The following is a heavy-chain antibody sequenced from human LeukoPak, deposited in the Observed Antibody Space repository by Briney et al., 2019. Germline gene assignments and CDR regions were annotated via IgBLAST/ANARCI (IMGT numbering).Heavy chain of an antibody. D-gene: IGHD5-24*01. CDR2: IDHRGDT. CDR1: GGSFSRYY. V-gene: IGHV4-34*01. Sequence: PSETLSLTCAVYGGSFSRYYWSWIRQSPGKGLEWIAEIDHRGDTNYNPSVKSRVTISVDTSKNQFSLKVRSLSAADTAVYYCARGATISETGYFDFWGQGTPVTVSS. J-gene: IGHJ4*03. CDR3: ARGATISETGYFDF.